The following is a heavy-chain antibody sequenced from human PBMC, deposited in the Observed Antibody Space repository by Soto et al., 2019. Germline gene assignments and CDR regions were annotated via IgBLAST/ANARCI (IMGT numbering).Heavy chain of an antibody. V-gene: IGHV1-69*13. CDR3: ARGRYCSGGSCYSDLLGY. CDR1: GGTFSSYA. D-gene: IGHD2-15*01. J-gene: IGHJ4*02. CDR2: IIPIFGTA. Sequence: SVKVSCKASGGTFSSYAISWVRQAPGQGLEWMGGIIPIFGTANYAQKFQGRVTITADESTSTAYMELSSLRSEDTAVYYCARGRYCSGGSCYSDLLGYWGQGTLVTVSS.